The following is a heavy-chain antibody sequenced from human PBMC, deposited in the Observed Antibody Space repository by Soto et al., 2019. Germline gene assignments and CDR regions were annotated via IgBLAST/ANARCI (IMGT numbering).Heavy chain of an antibody. J-gene: IGHJ6*02. CDR1: GFTFSSYA. Sequence: EVQLLESGGGLVQPGGSLRLSCAASGFTFSSYAMSWVRQAPGKGLEWVSAISGSGGSTYYADSVKGRFTISRDNSKNTLYLQMNSLRAEDTAVYYCAKGPPLEDIVVVPAAPGGMDVWGQGTTVTVS. D-gene: IGHD2-2*01. V-gene: IGHV3-23*01. CDR3: AKGPPLEDIVVVPAAPGGMDV. CDR2: ISGSGGST.